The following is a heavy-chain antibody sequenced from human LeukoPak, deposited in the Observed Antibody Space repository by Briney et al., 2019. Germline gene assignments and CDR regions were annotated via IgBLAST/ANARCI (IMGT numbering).Heavy chain of an antibody. Sequence: QPGRSLRLSCAASGFTFSSYGMHWVRQAPDKGLEWVAVISYDGSKKYYADSVKGRFTISRDNSKNTLYLQMNSLRAEDTAVYYCARGVAYFLVAGSWFNDYWGQGTPVTASS. V-gene: IGHV3-33*01. CDR2: ISYDGSKK. D-gene: IGHD3-10*01. J-gene: IGHJ4*02. CDR1: GFTFSSYG. CDR3: ARGVAYFLVAGSWFNDY.